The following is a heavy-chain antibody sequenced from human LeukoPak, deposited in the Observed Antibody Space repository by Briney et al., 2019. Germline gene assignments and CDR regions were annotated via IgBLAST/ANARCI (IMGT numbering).Heavy chain of an antibody. V-gene: IGHV3-9*01. Sequence: PGGSLRLSCAASGFTFDDYAMHWVRQAPGKGLEWVSGISWNSGSIGYADSVKGRFTISRDNAKNSLYLQMNSLRAEDTALYYCAKDIGPRDGIPSGHWGQGTLVTVSS. CDR1: GFTFDDYA. J-gene: IGHJ1*01. D-gene: IGHD2-8*01. CDR3: AKDIGPRDGIPSGH. CDR2: ISWNSGSI.